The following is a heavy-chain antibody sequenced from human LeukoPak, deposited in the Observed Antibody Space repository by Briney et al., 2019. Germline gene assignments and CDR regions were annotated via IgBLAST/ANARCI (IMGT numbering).Heavy chain of an antibody. V-gene: IGHV3-66*02. CDR2: IYSGGST. J-gene: IGHJ3*02. D-gene: IGHD6-6*01. CDR3: ARDRAAQDAFDI. Sequence: PGGSLRLSCAASGFTFSTYAMSWVRQAPGKGLEWVSVIYSGGSTYYADSVKGRFTISRDNSKNTLYLQMNSLRAEDTAVYYCARDRAAQDAFDIWGQGTMVTVSS. CDR1: GFTFSTYA.